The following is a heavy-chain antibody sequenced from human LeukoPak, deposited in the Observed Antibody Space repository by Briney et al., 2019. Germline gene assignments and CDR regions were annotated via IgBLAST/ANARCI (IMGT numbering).Heavy chain of an antibody. J-gene: IGHJ6*03. CDR3: ARQISDYYYYYIDV. CDR2: IYTSGST. V-gene: IGHV4-4*07. D-gene: IGHD3-10*01. Sequence: SETLSLTCTVSGGSFSSYYWSWIRQPAGKGLEWIGRIYTSGSTNYNPSLKSRVTMSVDTSKNQFSLKLSSVTAADTAVYYCARQISDYYYYYIDVWGQGTTVTVSS. CDR1: GGSFSSYY.